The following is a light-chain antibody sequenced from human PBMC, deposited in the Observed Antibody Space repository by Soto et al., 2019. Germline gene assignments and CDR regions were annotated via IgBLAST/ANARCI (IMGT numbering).Light chain of an antibody. CDR2: GAS. V-gene: IGKV3-20*01. CDR1: QSVSNN. Sequence: EIVMTQSPATLSVSPGDSATLSCRASQSVSNNLAWYHQKPGQAPRVLIYGASSRASGIPDRFSGSGSGTDFTLTISRLEPEDFAVYYCQHYVTSLTTFGQGTKVDIK. J-gene: IGKJ1*01. CDR3: QHYVTSLTT.